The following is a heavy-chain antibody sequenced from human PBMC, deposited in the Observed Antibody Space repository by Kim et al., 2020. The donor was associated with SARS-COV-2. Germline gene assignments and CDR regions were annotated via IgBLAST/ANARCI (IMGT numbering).Heavy chain of an antibody. CDR3: AKDRLGVAAAGAGDY. CDR1: GFTFSSYA. V-gene: IGHV3-23*01. J-gene: IGHJ4*02. CDR2: ISGSGGST. D-gene: IGHD6-13*01. Sequence: GGSLRLSCAASGFTFSSYAMSWVRQAPGKGLEWVSAISGSGGSTYYADPVKGRFTISRDNSKNTLYLQMNSLRAEDTAVYYCAKDRLGVAAAGAGDYWGQGTLVTVSS.